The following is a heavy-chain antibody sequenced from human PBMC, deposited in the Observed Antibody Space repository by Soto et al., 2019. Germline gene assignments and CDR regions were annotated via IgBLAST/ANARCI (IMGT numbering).Heavy chain of an antibody. V-gene: IGHV2-5*01. Sequence: SGPTLVNPTQTLTLTCTFSGFSLSTSGVGVGWVRQPPGKALEWLALIYWNDDKRYSPSLKSRLTITKDTSKNQVVLTMTNMDPVDTATYYCARSAVAGIEAYHFAYPGQGTLVTVSS. J-gene: IGHJ4*02. CDR2: IYWNDDK. D-gene: IGHD6-19*01. CDR1: GFSLSTSGVG. CDR3: ARSAVAGIEAYHFAY.